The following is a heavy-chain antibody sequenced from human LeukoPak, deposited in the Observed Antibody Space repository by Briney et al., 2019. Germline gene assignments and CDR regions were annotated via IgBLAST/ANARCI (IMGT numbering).Heavy chain of an antibody. CDR2: IYYSGST. Sequence: SETLSLTCTVSGGSISSSSYYWGWIRQPPGKGLEWIGSIYYSGSTYYNPSLKSRVTISVDKSKNQFSLKLSSVTAADTAVYYCARRPLSTTYDILTGYYNGAFDIWGQGTMVTVSS. V-gene: IGHV4-39*07. CDR1: GGSISSSSYY. J-gene: IGHJ3*02. D-gene: IGHD3-9*01. CDR3: ARRPLSTTYDILTGYYNGAFDI.